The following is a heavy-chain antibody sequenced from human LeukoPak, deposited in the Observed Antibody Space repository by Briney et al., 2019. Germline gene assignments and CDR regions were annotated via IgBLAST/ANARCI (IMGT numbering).Heavy chain of an antibody. V-gene: IGHV4-61*02. Sequence: SQTLSLTCTVSGGSISSGSYYWSWLRQPAGKGLEWIGRNYTSGSTNYNPSLKSRVTISVDTSKNQFSLELSSVTAADTAVYYCARNVDTAMVLGFDYWGQGTLVTVSS. CDR1: GGSISSGSYY. D-gene: IGHD5-18*01. J-gene: IGHJ4*02. CDR3: ARNVDTAMVLGFDY. CDR2: NYTSGST.